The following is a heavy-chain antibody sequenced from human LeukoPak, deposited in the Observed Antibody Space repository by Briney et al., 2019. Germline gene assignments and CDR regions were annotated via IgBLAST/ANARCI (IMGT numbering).Heavy chain of an antibody. CDR2: IIPIFGTA. D-gene: IGHD2-2*01. CDR3: ARTTYCSSTSCYYYMDV. CDR1: GGTFSSYA. Sequence: GASVKVSCKASGGTFSSYAISWVRQAPGQGLEWMGGIIPIFGTANYAQKFQGRVTITTDESTSTAYMELSSLRSEDTAVYYCARTTYCSSTSCYYYMDVWGKGTTVTVSS. V-gene: IGHV1-69*05. J-gene: IGHJ6*03.